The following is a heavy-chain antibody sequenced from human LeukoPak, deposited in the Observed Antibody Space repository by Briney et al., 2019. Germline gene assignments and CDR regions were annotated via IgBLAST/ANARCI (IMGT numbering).Heavy chain of an antibody. Sequence: QPGRSLRLSCAASGFTFSSYAMHWVRQAPGKGLEWVAVISYDGTNKYYADSVKGRFTISRDNPKNTLYLRMNSLRGEDTAVYYCARCDYGDYVAWGQGTLVTVSS. CDR2: ISYDGTNK. D-gene: IGHD4-17*01. CDR1: GFTFSSYA. V-gene: IGHV3-30-3*01. CDR3: ARCDYGDYVA. J-gene: IGHJ5*02.